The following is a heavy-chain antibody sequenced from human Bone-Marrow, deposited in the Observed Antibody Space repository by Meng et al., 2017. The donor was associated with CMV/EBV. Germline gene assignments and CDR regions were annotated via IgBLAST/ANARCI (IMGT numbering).Heavy chain of an antibody. D-gene: IGHD1-26*01. Sequence: GGSLRLSCAASGFTFDGYAMHWVRQAPGKGLEWVSGISWNRGSIGNADSVKGRFTISRDNAKNSLYLQMNSLRAEDTALYYCAKDEREAFDIWGQGTMVTVSS. J-gene: IGHJ3*02. V-gene: IGHV3-9*01. CDR1: GFTFDGYA. CDR3: AKDEREAFDI. CDR2: ISWNRGSI.